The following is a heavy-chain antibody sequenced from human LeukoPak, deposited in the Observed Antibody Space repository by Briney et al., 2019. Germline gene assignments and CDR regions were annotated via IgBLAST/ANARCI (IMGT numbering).Heavy chain of an antibody. CDR1: GGSIRSSYYY. CDR2: IYDSGST. D-gene: IGHD5-18*01. V-gene: IGHV4-39*01. J-gene: IGHJ6*02. CDR3: ARVTGYRAAGRGYGMDV. Sequence: PSETLSLTCTVSGGSIRSSYYYWGWIRQPPGKGLEWIGSIYDSGSTYYNPSLKSRVTISVDTSKNQFSLKLNSVTAADTAVYYCARVTGYRAAGRGYGMDVWGQGTTVTVSS.